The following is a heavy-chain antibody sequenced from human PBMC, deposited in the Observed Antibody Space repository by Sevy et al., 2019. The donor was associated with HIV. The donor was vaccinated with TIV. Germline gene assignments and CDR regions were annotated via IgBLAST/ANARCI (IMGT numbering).Heavy chain of an antibody. CDR3: ARDYHTAGSYYDY. D-gene: IGHD3-10*01. CDR2: ISGYNGNT. Sequence: VSVKVSCKASGYTFTSYGFSWVRQAPGQGLEWLGWISGYNGNTNYAQMLQGRVTMTTDTSTSTAFMELKSLRSDDTAVYYCARDYHTAGSYYDYWGQGTLVTVSS. V-gene: IGHV1-18*01. CDR1: GYTFTSYG. J-gene: IGHJ4*02.